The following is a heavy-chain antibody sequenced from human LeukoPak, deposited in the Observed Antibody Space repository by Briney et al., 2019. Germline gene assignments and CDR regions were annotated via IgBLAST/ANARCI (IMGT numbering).Heavy chain of an antibody. Sequence: PSETLSLTCTVSGGSISTYCWSWIRQPPGKGLEWIGCIYYSGSTNYTPSLKSRVTMSVDTSKNHFSLKLNSVTAADTAVYYCARGSGWFEYWGQGTLVTVSS. CDR3: ARGSGWFEY. CDR1: GGSISTYC. V-gene: IGHV4-59*01. J-gene: IGHJ5*01. CDR2: IYYSGST.